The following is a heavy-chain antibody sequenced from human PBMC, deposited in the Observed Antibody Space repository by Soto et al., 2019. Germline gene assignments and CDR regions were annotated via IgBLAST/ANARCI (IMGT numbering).Heavy chain of an antibody. CDR3: AREGSSGVYFDY. D-gene: IGHD2-8*01. J-gene: IGHJ4*02. Sequence: SETLSLTCTVSGASFSNYYWTWIRQPPGKGLEWIGYIYNSGSTNYNLSLGSRVTISMDTSKNQFSLKLNSVTAADTAVYYCAREGSSGVYFDYWGQGTLVTVSS. V-gene: IGHV4-59*01. CDR2: IYNSGST. CDR1: GASFSNYY.